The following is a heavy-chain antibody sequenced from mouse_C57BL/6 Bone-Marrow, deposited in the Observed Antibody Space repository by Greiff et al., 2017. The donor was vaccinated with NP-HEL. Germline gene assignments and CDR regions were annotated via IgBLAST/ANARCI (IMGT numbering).Heavy chain of an antibody. CDR2: IWSGGST. V-gene: IGHV2-2*01. D-gene: IGHD2-3*01. CDR1: GFSLTSYG. J-gene: IGHJ3*01. Sequence: QVQLKESGPGLVQPSQSLSITCTVSGFSLTSYGVHWVRQSPGKGLEWLGVIWSGGSTDYNAAFISRLSISKDNSKSQVFFTMNSLQADDTAIYYCARKCDGYYGLAYWGQGTLVTVSA. CDR3: ARKCDGYYGLAY.